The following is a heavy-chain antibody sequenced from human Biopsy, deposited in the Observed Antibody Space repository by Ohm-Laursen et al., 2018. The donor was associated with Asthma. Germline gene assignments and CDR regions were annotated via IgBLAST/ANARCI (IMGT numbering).Heavy chain of an antibody. CDR2: ISASGNST. CDR1: GFRFNSYA. D-gene: IGHD5-18*01. J-gene: IGHJ3*02. CDR3: AKGMDTFDT. V-gene: IGHV3-23*01. Sequence: SLRLSCAASGFRFNSYAVSWVRQAPGKGPERVSTISASGNSTYYGDSVKGRFTISRDNSKNTLFLHMNSLRADDTAVYYCAKGMDTFDTWGQGTLVTVSS.